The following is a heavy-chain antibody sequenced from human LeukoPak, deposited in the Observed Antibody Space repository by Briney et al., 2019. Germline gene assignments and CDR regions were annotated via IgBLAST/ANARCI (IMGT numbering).Heavy chain of an antibody. CDR3: ARGNVLRFLEWLLPYYYYGMDV. V-gene: IGHV4-34*01. CDR2: INHSGST. D-gene: IGHD3-3*01. Sequence: PSETLSLTCAVYGGSFSGYYWSWIRQPPGKGLEWIGEINHSGSTNCNPSLKSRVTISVDTSKNQFSLKLSSVTAADTAVYYCARGNVLRFLEWLLPYYYYGMDVWGQGTTVTVSS. J-gene: IGHJ6*02. CDR1: GGSFSGYY.